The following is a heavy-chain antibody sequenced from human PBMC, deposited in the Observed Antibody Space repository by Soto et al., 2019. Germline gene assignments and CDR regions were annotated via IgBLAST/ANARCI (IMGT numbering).Heavy chain of an antibody. V-gene: IGHV3-64D*06. D-gene: IGHD1-26*01. CDR3: VKVIVGATEYFDY. Sequence: PGGSLRLSCSASGFTFSSYAMHWVRQAPGKGLEYVSAISSNGGSTYYADSVKGRFTISRDNSKNTLYLQMSSLRAEDTAVYYCVKVIVGATEYFDYWGQGTLVTVSS. CDR2: ISSNGGST. CDR1: GFTFSSYA. J-gene: IGHJ4*02.